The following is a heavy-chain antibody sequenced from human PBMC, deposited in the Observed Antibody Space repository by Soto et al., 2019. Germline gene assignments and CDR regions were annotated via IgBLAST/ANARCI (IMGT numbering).Heavy chain of an antibody. J-gene: IGHJ4*02. D-gene: IGHD6-19*01. V-gene: IGHV3-48*03. Sequence: GGSLRLSCAASGFTFSSYEMNWVRQAPGKGLEWVSYISSSGSTIYYADSVKGRFTISRDNSKKKLNLQVNSLRTEDTALYYCARAPGHSVHSSGWQIDYWGQGTLVTVSS. CDR3: ARAPGHSVHSSGWQIDY. CDR1: GFTFSSYE. CDR2: ISSSGSTI.